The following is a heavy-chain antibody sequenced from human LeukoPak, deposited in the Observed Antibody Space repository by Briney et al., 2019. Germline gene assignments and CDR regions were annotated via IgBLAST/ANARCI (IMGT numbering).Heavy chain of an antibody. D-gene: IGHD5-24*01. CDR1: GFTFSSYA. V-gene: IGHV3-23*01. Sequence: GGSLRLSCAASGFTFSSYAMSWVRQAPGKGLEWVSGISGSGDGTYYADPVKGRFIVSRDNSKNTLYLQMNSLRDDDTAVYYCAKAPIELWLQGYFEYWGPGTLVTVSS. J-gene: IGHJ4*02. CDR2: ISGSGDGT. CDR3: AKAPIELWLQGYFEY.